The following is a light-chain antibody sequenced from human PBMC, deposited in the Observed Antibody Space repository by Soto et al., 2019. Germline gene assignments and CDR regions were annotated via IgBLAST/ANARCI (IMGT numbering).Light chain of an antibody. J-gene: IGKJ1*01. CDR2: GAS. CDR3: QNYNRAPWT. CDR1: EDISNY. V-gene: IGKV1-27*01. Sequence: DIQMTQSPSSLSASVGDRVIITCRASEDISNYLAWYQQKPGKVPKLLLYGASTLQSGVPSQFSGSGSETDFTLTISSLQTEDVATYYCQNYNRAPWTFGQGTKVESK.